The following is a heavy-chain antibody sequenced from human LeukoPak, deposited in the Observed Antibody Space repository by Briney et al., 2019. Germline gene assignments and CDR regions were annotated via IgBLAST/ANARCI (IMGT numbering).Heavy chain of an antibody. Sequence: GESLRLSCAASGFTFDSYAMSWVRQAPGKGLEWVSAITASADTTYYLDSVKGRFTISRDNSKKTLYLQMNSLRAEDTAVYYCATSPTHFYDFWSGYFQYNWFDPWGQGTLVTVSS. D-gene: IGHD3-3*01. V-gene: IGHV3-23*01. CDR2: ITASADTT. CDR1: GFTFDSYA. CDR3: ATSPTHFYDFWSGYFQYNWFDP. J-gene: IGHJ5*02.